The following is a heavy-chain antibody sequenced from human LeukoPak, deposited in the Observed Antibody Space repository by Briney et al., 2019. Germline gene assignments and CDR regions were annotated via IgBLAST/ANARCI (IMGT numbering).Heavy chain of an antibody. CDR2: IYYDGST. CDR1: GGSMSNYW. J-gene: IGHJ5*02. CDR3: ARRLCSSPTCNIGPSGNWLDP. V-gene: IGHV4-59*08. D-gene: IGHD2-2*02. Sequence: SGTLSLTCTVSGGSMSNYWWNWIRQPPGKGLEWIGYIYYDGSTYYNPALNSRVTISIDTSKNQFSLKLNSVTAADTAVYYCARRLCSSPTCNIGPSGNWLDPWGQGTLVTVSS.